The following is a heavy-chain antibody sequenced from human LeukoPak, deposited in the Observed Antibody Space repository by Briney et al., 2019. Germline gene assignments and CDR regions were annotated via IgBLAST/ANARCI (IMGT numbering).Heavy chain of an antibody. CDR2: INHSGST. CDR1: GGSFSGYY. CDR3: ARGRSVGYSSSWYYFAY. D-gene: IGHD6-13*01. J-gene: IGHJ4*02. V-gene: IGHV4-34*01. Sequence: PSETLSLTCAAYGGSFSGYYWSWIRQPPGKGLEWIGEINHSGSTNYNPSLKSRVTISVDTSKNQFSLKLSSVTAADTAVYYCARGRSVGYSSSWYYFAYWGQRPLVTVSS.